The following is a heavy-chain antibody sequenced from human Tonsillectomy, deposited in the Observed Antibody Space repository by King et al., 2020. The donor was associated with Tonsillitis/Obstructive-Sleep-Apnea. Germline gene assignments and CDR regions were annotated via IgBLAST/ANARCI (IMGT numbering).Heavy chain of an antibody. Sequence: QLQESGPGLVKPSQTLSLTCTVSGGSISSGGYYWSWIRQHPGKGLEWIGYIYYSGSTYYNPSLKSRVTISVDTSKNQFSLKLSSVTAADTAVYYCARDVSTIFGVVIIGRNDAFDIWGQGTMVTVSS. J-gene: IGHJ3*02. D-gene: IGHD3-3*01. CDR2: IYYSGST. CDR3: ARDVSTIFGVVIIGRNDAFDI. V-gene: IGHV4-31*03. CDR1: GGSISSGGYY.